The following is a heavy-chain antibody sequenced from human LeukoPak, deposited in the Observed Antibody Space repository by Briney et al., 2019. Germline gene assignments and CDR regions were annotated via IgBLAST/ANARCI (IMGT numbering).Heavy chain of an antibody. Sequence: GGSLRLSCAASGFTFSSYAMNWVRQAPGRGLEWVSSITTGSDIYYADSVKGRFTISRDNAKNSLYLQMNSLRDEDTAVYYCARDDPAPGNVFDIWGQGTMVTVSS. CDR3: ARDDPAPGNVFDI. CDR2: ITTGSDI. CDR1: GFTFSSYA. V-gene: IGHV3-21*01. J-gene: IGHJ3*02.